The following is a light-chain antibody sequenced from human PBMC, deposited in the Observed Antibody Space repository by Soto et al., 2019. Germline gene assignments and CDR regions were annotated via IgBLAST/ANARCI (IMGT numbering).Light chain of an antibody. Sequence: DIQMTQSPSSVSASVGDRVTITCRASQGISSWLTWYQQKQGKAPKLLIDAAPSLQSGVASRFSGTVSGTDFTLHISTLQPEDFATYYCQQSNSFPCTFGQGTKLDIK. CDR3: QQSNSFPCT. V-gene: IGKV1-12*01. J-gene: IGKJ2*02. CDR2: AAP. CDR1: QGISSW.